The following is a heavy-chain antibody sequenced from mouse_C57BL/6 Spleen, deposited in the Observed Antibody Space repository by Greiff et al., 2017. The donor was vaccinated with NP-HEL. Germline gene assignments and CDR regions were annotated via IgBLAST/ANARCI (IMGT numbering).Heavy chain of an antibody. CDR3: ARDGSRDLYWYFDV. D-gene: IGHD1-1*01. CDR2: IYPGDGDT. J-gene: IGHJ1*03. Sequence: QVQLQQSGPELVKPGASVKISCKASGYAFSSSWMNWVKQRPGKGLEWIGRIYPGDGDTNYNGKFKGKATLTADKSSSTAYMQLSSLTSEDSAVYFCARDGSRDLYWYFDVWGTGTTVTVSS. V-gene: IGHV1-82*01. CDR1: GYAFSSSW.